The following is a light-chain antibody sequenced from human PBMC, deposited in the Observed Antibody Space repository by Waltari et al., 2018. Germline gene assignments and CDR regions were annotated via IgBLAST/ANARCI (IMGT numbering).Light chain of an antibody. Sequence: EIVLTQSPGTLSLSPGERATLPCRASQSVSSSYSAWYQQKPGQAPRLLIYGASSRATGIPDRFSGSGSGTDFTLTISRLEPEDFAVYYCQQYGSSPHTFGPGTKVDIK. CDR1: QSVSSSY. J-gene: IGKJ3*01. V-gene: IGKV3-20*01. CDR2: GAS. CDR3: QQYGSSPHT.